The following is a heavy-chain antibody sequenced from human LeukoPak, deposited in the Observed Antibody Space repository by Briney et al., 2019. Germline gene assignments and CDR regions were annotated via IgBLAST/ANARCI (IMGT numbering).Heavy chain of an antibody. Sequence: SETLSLTCAVYGGSFSGYYWSWIRQPPGKGLEWVGEINHSGSTNYNPSLKSRVTISVDTSKNQFSLKLRSVTAADTAVYYCARGRTDAVTYYDFWSARNWFDPWGQGTLVTVSS. D-gene: IGHD3-3*01. CDR3: ARGRTDAVTYYDFWSARNWFDP. J-gene: IGHJ5*02. CDR1: GGSFSGYY. V-gene: IGHV4-34*01. CDR2: INHSGST.